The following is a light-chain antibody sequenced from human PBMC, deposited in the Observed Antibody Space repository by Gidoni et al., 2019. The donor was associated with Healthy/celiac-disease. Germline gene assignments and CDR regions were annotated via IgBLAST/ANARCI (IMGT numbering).Light chain of an antibody. V-gene: IGKV3-20*01. Sequence: EIVLTQSPGTLSLSPGESATLSCRASQSVSSSYLAWYQQKPGQAPRLLIYGASSRATGIPDRFSGSGSGTDFTLTISRLAPEDVAVYYCQQYGSSPFTFGPGTKVDIK. J-gene: IGKJ3*01. CDR3: QQYGSSPFT. CDR2: GAS. CDR1: QSVSSSY.